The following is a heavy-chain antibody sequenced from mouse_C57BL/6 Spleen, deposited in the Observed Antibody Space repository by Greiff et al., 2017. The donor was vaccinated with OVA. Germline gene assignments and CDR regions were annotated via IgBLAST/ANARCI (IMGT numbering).Heavy chain of an antibody. J-gene: IGHJ2*01. Sequence: VQLQQPGAELVRPGSSVKLSCKASGYTFTSYWMDWVKQRPGQGLEWIGNIYPSDSETHYNQKFKDKATLTVDKSSSTAYMQLSSLTSEDSAVYYCARIYSNYLYYFDYWGQGTTLTVSS. CDR2: IYPSDSET. V-gene: IGHV1-61*01. CDR1: GYTFTSYW. D-gene: IGHD2-5*01. CDR3: ARIYSNYLYYFDY.